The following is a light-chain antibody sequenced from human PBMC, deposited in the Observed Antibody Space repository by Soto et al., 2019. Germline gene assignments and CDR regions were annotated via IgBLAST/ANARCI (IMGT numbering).Light chain of an antibody. CDR3: SSYTSISTYV. J-gene: IGLJ1*01. V-gene: IGLV2-14*03. Sequence: QSALTQPASVSGSPGQSITISCTGTSSDVGGYDFVSWYQHHPGKAPRLMIYDVSHRPSGVSDRFSASKSGNTASLTISGLLAEDEADYYCSSYTSISTYVFGTGTKVT. CDR1: SSDVGGYDF. CDR2: DVS.